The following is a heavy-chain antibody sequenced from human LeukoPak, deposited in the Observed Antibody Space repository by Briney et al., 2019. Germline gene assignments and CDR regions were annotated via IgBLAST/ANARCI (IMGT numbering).Heavy chain of an antibody. V-gene: IGHV3-11*01. CDR2: ISSSGSTI. J-gene: IGHJ4*02. D-gene: IGHD2-2*01. CDR1: GFTFSGYY. CDR3: AKGDRPGCSSTSCYLDY. Sequence: GGSLRLSCAASGFTFSGYYMSWIRQAPGKGLEWVSYISSSGSTIYYADSVKGRFTISRDNAKNSLYLQMNSLRAEDTAVYYCAKGDRPGCSSTSCYLDYWGQGTLVTVSS.